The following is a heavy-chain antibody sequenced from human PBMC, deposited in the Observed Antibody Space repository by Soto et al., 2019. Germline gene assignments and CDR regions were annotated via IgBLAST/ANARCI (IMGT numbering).Heavy chain of an antibody. V-gene: IGHV3-23*01. CDR3: AKKGSSLGDQRNWYFDL. CDR1: GFSFSIHA. J-gene: IGHJ2*01. Sequence: QLLESGGGLVQPGGSLRLSCAASGFSFSIHAMSWVRQAPGKGLEWVSVISGSGGSTYYADSVKGRFTISRDNSQKTIYLQMNSLRAEDTALYYCAKKGSSLGDQRNWYFDLWGRGTLVTVSS. D-gene: IGHD3-16*01. CDR2: ISGSGGST.